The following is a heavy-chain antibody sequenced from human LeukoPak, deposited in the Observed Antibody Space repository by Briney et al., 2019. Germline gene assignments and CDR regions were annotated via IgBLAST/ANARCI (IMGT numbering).Heavy chain of an antibody. CDR2: INPHSGCT. CDR3: ARGVLGGGAFDI. CDR1: GYTFTDYY. D-gene: IGHD3-16*01. J-gene: IGHJ3*02. V-gene: IGHV1-2*02. Sequence: ASVKVSCKASGYTFTDYYVHWVRQAPGQGLEWMGWINPHSGCTNYAQKFQGRVTMNRDTSISTAYIELNRLRSDDTAVYYCARGVLGGGAFDIWCQGTMVTVSS.